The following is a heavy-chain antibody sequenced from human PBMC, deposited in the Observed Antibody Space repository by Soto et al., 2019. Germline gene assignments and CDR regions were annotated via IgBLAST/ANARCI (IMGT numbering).Heavy chain of an antibody. V-gene: IGHV3-43*01. J-gene: IGHJ4*02. CDR2: ITWDGGST. CDR3: ARERGRITDY. D-gene: IGHD1-20*01. CDR1: GFTFDDYA. Sequence: GGSLRLSCAASGFTFDDYAMHWVRQTPGKSLEWVSLITWDGGSTFYANSVRGRFTISRDNNKHSLYLQMSSLRTEDTALYYCARERGRITDYWGQGTLVTVSS.